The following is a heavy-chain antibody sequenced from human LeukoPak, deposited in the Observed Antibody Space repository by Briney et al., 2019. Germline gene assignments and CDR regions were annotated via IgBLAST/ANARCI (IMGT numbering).Heavy chain of an antibody. D-gene: IGHD6-13*01. Sequence: PSETLSLTCTVSGGSISGSYWSWIRQPPGKGLEWIGYIYYTGSTNYNPSLKSRVTISVDTSKNQFSLKLSSVTAADTAVYYCARQQLSQLYYFDNWGQGTLVTVSS. CDR3: ARQQLSQLYYFDN. CDR1: GGSISGSY. V-gene: IGHV4-59*01. J-gene: IGHJ4*02. CDR2: IYYTGST.